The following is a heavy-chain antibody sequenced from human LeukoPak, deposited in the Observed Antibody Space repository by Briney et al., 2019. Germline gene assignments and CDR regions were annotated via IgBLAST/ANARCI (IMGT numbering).Heavy chain of an antibody. D-gene: IGHD3-10*01. CDR1: GFTFSSYA. CDR3: AKVLLWFGESESYFDY. V-gene: IGHV3-23*01. J-gene: IGHJ4*02. CDR2: ISGSGGST. Sequence: AGGSLRLSCAASGFTFSSYAMSWVRQAPGKGLEWVSAISGSGGSTYYADSVKGRFTISRDNSKNTLYLQMNSLRAEDTAVYYCAKVLLWFGESESYFDYWGQGTLVTVSS.